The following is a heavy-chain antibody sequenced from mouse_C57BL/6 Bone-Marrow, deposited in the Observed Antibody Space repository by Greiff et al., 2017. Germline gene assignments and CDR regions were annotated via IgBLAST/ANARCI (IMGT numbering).Heavy chain of an antibody. CDR2: ISNGGGST. Sequence: DVKLVEPGGGLVQPGGSLKLSCAASGFTFSDYYMYWVRQTPGKRLEWVGYISNGGGSTYYPDTVKGRFTLSRDNAKNTLNLQMSRLKSEDTAMYYCAKTGLYAMGCWGQVTSVTVSS. V-gene: IGHV5-12*01. CDR1: GFTFSDYY. CDR3: AKTGLYAMGC. D-gene: IGHD4-1*01. J-gene: IGHJ4*01.